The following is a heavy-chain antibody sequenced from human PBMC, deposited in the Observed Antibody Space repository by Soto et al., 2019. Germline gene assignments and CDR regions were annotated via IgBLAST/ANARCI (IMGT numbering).Heavy chain of an antibody. CDR2: IYWNDDK. CDR3: AHSWPRSGYSQDTLSYYYGMDV. D-gene: IGHD3-3*01. Sequence: SGPTLVNPTQTLTLTCTFSGFSLSTSGVGVGWIRQPPGKALEWLALIYWNDDKRYSPSLKSRLTITKDTSKNQVVLTMTNMDPVDTATYYYAHSWPRSGYSQDTLSYYYGMDVWGQGTTVTVSS. CDR1: GFSLSTSGVG. V-gene: IGHV2-5*01. J-gene: IGHJ6*02.